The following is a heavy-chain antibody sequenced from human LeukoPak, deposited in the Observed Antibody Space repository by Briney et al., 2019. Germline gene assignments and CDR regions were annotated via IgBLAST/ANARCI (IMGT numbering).Heavy chain of an antibody. J-gene: IGHJ5*02. V-gene: IGHV1-18*01. CDR1: GYTFTSYG. D-gene: IGHD4-17*01. CDR3: ARPLSYGYGDYVGWFNP. Sequence: ASVKVSCKASGYTFTSYGISWVRQAPGQGLEWMGWISAYNGNTNYAQKLQGRVTMTTDTSTSTAYMELRSLRSDDTAVHYCARPLSYGYGDYVGWFNPWGQGTLVTVSS. CDR2: ISAYNGNT.